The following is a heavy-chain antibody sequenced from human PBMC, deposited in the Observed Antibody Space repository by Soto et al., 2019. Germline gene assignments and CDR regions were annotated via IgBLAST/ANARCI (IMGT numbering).Heavy chain of an antibody. Sequence: PGESLKISCKGSGYSFTSYWIGWVRQMPGKGLEWMGIIYPGDSDTRYSPSFQGQVTISADKSISTAYLQWSSLKASDTAMYYCARLDCSGGSCYSYYYYYMDVWGKGTTVTVSS. J-gene: IGHJ6*03. CDR1: GYSFTSYW. V-gene: IGHV5-51*01. CDR3: ARLDCSGGSCYSYYYYYMDV. CDR2: IYPGDSDT. D-gene: IGHD2-15*01.